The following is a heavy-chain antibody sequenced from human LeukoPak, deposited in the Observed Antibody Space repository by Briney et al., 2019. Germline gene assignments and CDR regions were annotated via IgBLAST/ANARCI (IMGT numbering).Heavy chain of an antibody. CDR2: IYNSGST. CDR1: GGSISIYY. Sequence: SETLSLTCTVSGGSISIYYWSWIRQPPGKGLEWIGYIYNSGSTNYNPSLKSRVTISVDTSKNQFSLKLTSVTAADTAVYYCVRDRELGYWGQGTLVTVSS. D-gene: IGHD3-10*01. J-gene: IGHJ4*02. V-gene: IGHV4-59*01. CDR3: VRDRELGY.